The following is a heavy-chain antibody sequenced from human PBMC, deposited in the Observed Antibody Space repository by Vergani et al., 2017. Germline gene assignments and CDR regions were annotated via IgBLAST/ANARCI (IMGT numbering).Heavy chain of an antibody. CDR1: GFTVSSNY. D-gene: IGHD6-19*01. J-gene: IGHJ4*02. CDR2: IYSGGST. V-gene: IGHV3-53*01. CDR3: AREAEGGWLYYFDY. Sequence: EVQLVESGGGLIQPGGSLRLSCAASGFTVSSNYMSWVRQAPGKGLEWVSVIYSGGSTYYADSVKGRCTISRDNSKNTLYLQMTSLRAEDTAVYYCAREAEGGWLYYFDYWGQGTLVTVSS.